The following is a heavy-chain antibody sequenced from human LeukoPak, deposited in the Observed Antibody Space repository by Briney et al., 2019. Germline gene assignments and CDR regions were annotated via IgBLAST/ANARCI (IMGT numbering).Heavy chain of an antibody. CDR3: ARERRCSAGSCYAADLDS. CDR1: ADIFSSYA. V-gene: IGHV1-69*04. J-gene: IGHJ4*02. CDR2: IIPLTGVV. D-gene: IGHD2-15*01. Sequence: SVKVSCKTSADIFSSYAINWVRQAPGQGFEWMGRIIPLTGVVNYGQKLQTRVTISADKSTSTAYMEVSSLRFEDTAVYFCARERRCSAGSCYAADLDSWGQGTLVTVSS.